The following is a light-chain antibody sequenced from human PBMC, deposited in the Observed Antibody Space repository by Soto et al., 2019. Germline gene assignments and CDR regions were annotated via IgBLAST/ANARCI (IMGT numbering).Light chain of an antibody. CDR2: SDN. V-gene: IGLV1-44*01. Sequence: QSVVTQPPSASGTPGQRVTISCSGSSSNIGGNTVNWYQQRPGAAPKLLIYSDNQRPSGVPDRFSGSKSGTSASLAISGLQSEDEADYYCATWDDSLDGVVFGGGTKLTVL. J-gene: IGLJ2*01. CDR3: ATWDDSLDGVV. CDR1: SSNIGGNT.